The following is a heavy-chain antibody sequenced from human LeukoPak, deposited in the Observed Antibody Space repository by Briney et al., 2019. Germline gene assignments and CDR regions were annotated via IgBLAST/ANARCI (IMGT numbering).Heavy chain of an antibody. CDR2: IIPILGIA. CDR1: GGTFSSYA. J-gene: IGHJ4*02. Sequence: SVKVSCKASGGTFSSYAISWVRQAPGQGLEWMGRIIPILGIANYAQKVQGRVTITADKSTSTAYMELSSLRSEDTAVYYCARGGVVRGVIIPFDYWGQGTLVTVSS. V-gene: IGHV1-69*04. CDR3: ARGGVVRGVIIPFDY. D-gene: IGHD3-10*01.